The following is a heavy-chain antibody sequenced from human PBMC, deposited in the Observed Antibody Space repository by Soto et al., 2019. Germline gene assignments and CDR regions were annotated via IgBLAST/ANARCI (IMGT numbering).Heavy chain of an antibody. J-gene: IGHJ4*02. CDR3: VKGFWGDY. D-gene: IGHD3-16*01. CDR2: VSGGGIT. V-gene: IGHV3-23*01. CDR1: GFTFSSHD. Sequence: EVQLFESGGGLVQPGGSLRLSCSASGFTFSSHDMIWVRQAPGKGLEWVSGVSGGGITSYADSEKGRFTISRDKSRNTLYLQMNSLRVEDTAVYYCVKGFWGDYWGQGTLVTVSS.